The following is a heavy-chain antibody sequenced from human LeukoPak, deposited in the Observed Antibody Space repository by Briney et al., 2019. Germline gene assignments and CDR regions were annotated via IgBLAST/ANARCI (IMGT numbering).Heavy chain of an antibody. CDR3: ARHVNWPGRVGGINWFDP. V-gene: IGHV4-39*01. CDR1: GGSISSSSYY. CDR2: IYYSGST. D-gene: IGHD1-1*01. Sequence: SETLSLTCTVSGGSISSSSYYWGWIRQPPGKGLEWIGSIYYSGSTYYNPSLKSRVTISVDTSKNQFSLKLSSVTAADTAVYYCARHVNWPGRVGGINWFDPWGQGTLVTVSS. J-gene: IGHJ5*02.